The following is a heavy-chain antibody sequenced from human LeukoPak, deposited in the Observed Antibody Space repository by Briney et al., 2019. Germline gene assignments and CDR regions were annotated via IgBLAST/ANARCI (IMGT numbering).Heavy chain of an antibody. J-gene: IGHJ6*03. Sequence: SETLSLTCTVSGGSISSYYWSWIRQPPGKGLEWIGYTCYSGSTNYNPSLKSRVTISVDTSKNQFSLKLSSVTAADTAVYYCARTTEGGYTYDYFYYYYMDVWGKGTTVTISS. V-gene: IGHV4-59*01. D-gene: IGHD5-18*01. CDR3: ARTTEGGYTYDYFYYYYMDV. CDR2: TCYSGST. CDR1: GGSISSYY.